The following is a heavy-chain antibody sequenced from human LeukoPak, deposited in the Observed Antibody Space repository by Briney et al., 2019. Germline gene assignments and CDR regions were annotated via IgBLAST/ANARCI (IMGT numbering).Heavy chain of an antibody. V-gene: IGHV3-74*01. CDR2: INSDGSDT. CDR3: VGGYDPHY. CDR1: GFTFSNFW. Sequence: GGSLRLSSAASGFTFSNFWMHCVRQAPGKGLVWVSRINSDGSDTSYADSVKGRLTISRDNAKNTLYLQMNSLRAEDTAIYYCVGGYDPHYWGQGTLVTVSS. J-gene: IGHJ4*02. D-gene: IGHD2-8*02.